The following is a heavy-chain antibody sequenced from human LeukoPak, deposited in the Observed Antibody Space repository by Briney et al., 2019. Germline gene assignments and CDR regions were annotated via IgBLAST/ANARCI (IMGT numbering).Heavy chain of an antibody. J-gene: IGHJ5*02. V-gene: IGHV4-38-2*02. Sequence: PSETLSLTCTVSGYSISSGYYWGWIRQPPGKGLEWIGSIYHSGSTYYNPSLKSRVTISVDTSKNQFSLKLSSVTAADTAVYYCARVPGVYYDSLIGFGSGWFDPWGQGILVTVSS. CDR3: ARVPGVYYDSLIGFGSGWFDP. D-gene: IGHD3-9*01. CDR2: IYHSGST. CDR1: GYSISSGYY.